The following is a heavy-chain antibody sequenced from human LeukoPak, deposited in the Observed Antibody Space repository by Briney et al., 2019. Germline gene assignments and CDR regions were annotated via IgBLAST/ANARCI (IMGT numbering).Heavy chain of an antibody. CDR1: GFTFSSYA. Sequence: GGSLRLSCEVSGFTFSSYAMTWVCQAPGKGLEWVSVISGSGGSTYYADSVKGRFTISRDNSKNTLYLQMNSLRAEDTALYYCATAMGATRTLDYFDYWGQGTLVTVSS. V-gene: IGHV3-23*01. D-gene: IGHD1-26*01. CDR2: ISGSGGST. J-gene: IGHJ4*02. CDR3: ATAMGATRTLDYFDY.